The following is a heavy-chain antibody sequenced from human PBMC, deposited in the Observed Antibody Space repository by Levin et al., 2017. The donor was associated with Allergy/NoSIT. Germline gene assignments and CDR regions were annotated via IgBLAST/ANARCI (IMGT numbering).Heavy chain of an antibody. CDR1: GFPFSNYA. D-gene: IGHD2-8*01. V-gene: IGHV3-23*01. Sequence: ETLSLTCAASGFPFSNYAMAWVRQPPGKGLEWVSVIGRSDIHYADSVKGRFIISRDNSKNTLYLQMNSLRVEDTATYYCAKRLPCSNGVCYGLDYWGQGALVTVSS. CDR3: AKRLPCSNGVCYGLDY. CDR2: IGRSDI. J-gene: IGHJ4*02.